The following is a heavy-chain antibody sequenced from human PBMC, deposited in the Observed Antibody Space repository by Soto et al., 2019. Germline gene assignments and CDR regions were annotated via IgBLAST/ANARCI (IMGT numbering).Heavy chain of an antibody. Sequence: QLQLQESGPGLVKPSETLSLTCTVSGGSITSSSYHWGWIRQPPGEGLEWIGSIYYSGSTYYNPSLKSRVIISVDTSRNQFSLRLNSVTAADTAVYYCARTRGAARPPDYWGQGTLVTVSS. CDR3: ARTRGAARPPDY. D-gene: IGHD6-6*01. V-gene: IGHV4-39*01. CDR1: GGSITSSSYH. CDR2: IYYSGST. J-gene: IGHJ4*02.